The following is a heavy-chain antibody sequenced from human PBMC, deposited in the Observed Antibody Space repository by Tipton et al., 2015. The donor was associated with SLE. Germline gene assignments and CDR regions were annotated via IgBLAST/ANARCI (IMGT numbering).Heavy chain of an antibody. V-gene: IGHV4-4*07. Sequence: TLSLTCTVSGGSIGDNYWNWIRQSTGKGLEWIGRFYTDGSTWNKPSLESRLNPSFESLVTMSVDPSKNQFSLTLLSVTAADTAVYFCAGIIAGHGDAFDVWGQGTMVTVSS. CDR2: FYTDGST. CDR1: GGSIGDNY. J-gene: IGHJ3*01. CDR3: AGIIAGHGDAFDV.